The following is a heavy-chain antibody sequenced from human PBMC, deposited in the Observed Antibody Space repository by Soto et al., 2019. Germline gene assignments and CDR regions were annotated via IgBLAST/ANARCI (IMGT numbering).Heavy chain of an antibody. J-gene: IGHJ5*02. D-gene: IGHD2-15*01. CDR3: VKDGRSVVVVAASGYWFER. V-gene: IGHV3-23*01. CDR2: ISGSGGST. Sequence: EVQLLESGGGLVQPGGSLRLSCAASGFTFSSYAMSWVRQAPGKGLEWVSAISGSGGSTYYADSVKGRSTISRDNSKNRRYVQMDSLRAEDTAVYYCVKDGRSVVVVAASGYWFERWGQGTLVTVCS. CDR1: GFTFSSYA.